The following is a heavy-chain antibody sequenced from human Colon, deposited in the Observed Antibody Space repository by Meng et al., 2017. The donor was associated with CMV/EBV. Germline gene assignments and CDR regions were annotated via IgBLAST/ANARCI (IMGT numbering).Heavy chain of an antibody. J-gene: IGHJ4*02. Sequence: CVVSGGSVSGYYWSWIRQPPGKGLEWIGEINHSGSTNYNRSLKSRVIISLDTSKNQFSLKLNSVTAADTAVYYCARGGGSSNWPLIYWGQGTLVTVSS. CDR3: ARGGGSSNWPLIY. D-gene: IGHD6-13*01. CDR1: GGSVSGYY. V-gene: IGHV4-34*01. CDR2: INHSGST.